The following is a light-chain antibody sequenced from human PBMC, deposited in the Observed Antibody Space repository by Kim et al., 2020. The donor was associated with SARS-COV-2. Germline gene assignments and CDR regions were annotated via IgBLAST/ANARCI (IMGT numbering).Light chain of an antibody. Sequence: DIQMTQSPSTLSASIGDRVTITCRASQIIDTWLAWYQQKPGKAPKLLIYRASTLESGVPSSFSGSAFGTDFTLTISSLQPDDFATYYCQQYNSFPYTFGQGTKLEI. J-gene: IGKJ2*01. CDR2: RAS. V-gene: IGKV1-5*03. CDR3: QQYNSFPYT. CDR1: QIIDTW.